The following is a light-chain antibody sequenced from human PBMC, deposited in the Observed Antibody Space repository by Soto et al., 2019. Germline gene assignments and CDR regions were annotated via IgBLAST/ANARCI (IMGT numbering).Light chain of an antibody. CDR2: AVS. CDR3: CSYTSSSTLDVV. Sequence: QSALTQPASVSGSPGQSITISCTGTSSDVGGYNYVSWYQQHPGKAPKLMIYAVSNRPSGVSNRFSGSKSGNTASLTISGLQAEDAADYYCCSYTSSSTLDVVFGGGTKLTVL. V-gene: IGLV2-14*01. CDR1: SSDVGGYNY. J-gene: IGLJ2*01.